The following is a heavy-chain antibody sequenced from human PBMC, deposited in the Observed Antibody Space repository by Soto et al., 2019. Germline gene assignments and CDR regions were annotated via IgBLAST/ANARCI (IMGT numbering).Heavy chain of an antibody. Sequence: SETLSLTCTVSGDSISSSSSHWGWIRQPPGKGLEWIGSIYYTGTTYYNPSLKSRVTISVDTSKNQFSLKLTSVTAEDTAVYYCARDPGSSLYPIDYWGQGTLVTVSS. CDR1: GDSISSSSSH. CDR3: ARDPGSSLYPIDY. D-gene: IGHD6-13*01. CDR2: IYYTGTT. J-gene: IGHJ4*02. V-gene: IGHV4-39*02.